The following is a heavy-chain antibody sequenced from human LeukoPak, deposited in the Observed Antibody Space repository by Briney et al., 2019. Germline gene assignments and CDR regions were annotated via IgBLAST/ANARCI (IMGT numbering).Heavy chain of an antibody. CDR1: GGSISSYY. J-gene: IGHJ3*02. CDR3: ARETYYYGSGSYYGPFHDAFDI. V-gene: IGHV4-59*01. CDR2: IYYSGST. D-gene: IGHD3-10*01. Sequence: PSETLSLTCTVSGGSISSYYWSWIRQPPGQGLEWVGYIYYSGSTNYNPSLNSRATISVDTSKNQFSLKLSSVTAADTAVYYCARETYYYGSGSYYGPFHDAFDIWGQGTMVTVSS.